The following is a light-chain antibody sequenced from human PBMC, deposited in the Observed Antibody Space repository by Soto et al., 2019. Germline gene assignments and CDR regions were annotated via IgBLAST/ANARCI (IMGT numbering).Light chain of an antibody. CDR1: QSVSNNY. CDR2: GAY. V-gene: IGKV3-20*01. Sequence: IVLTQSPGTLSLSPGERATLSCRASQSVSNNYLAWYQQKPGQAPRLLIYGAYNRATGIPDRFSGSGSGTDFTLTISRLEPEDFAVYYCQQYGSSGTFGQGTKVDI. CDR3: QQYGSSGT. J-gene: IGKJ1*01.